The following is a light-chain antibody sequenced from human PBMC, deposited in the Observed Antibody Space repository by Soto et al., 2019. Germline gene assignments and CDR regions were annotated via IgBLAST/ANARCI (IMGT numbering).Light chain of an antibody. CDR2: GAS. V-gene: IGKV3-15*01. CDR3: QQYNNWPRT. CDR1: QSVSGN. J-gene: IGKJ1*01. Sequence: EIVMTQSPATLSVSPGERATLSCRASQSVSGNLAWYQQKTGQAPRLLTYGASTRATGIPARFSGSGSGTEFTLTISSLQSEDFAVYYCQQYNNWPRTFGQGTKVEIK.